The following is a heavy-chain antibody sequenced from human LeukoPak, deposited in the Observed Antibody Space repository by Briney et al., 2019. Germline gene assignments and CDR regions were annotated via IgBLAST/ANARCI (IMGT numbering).Heavy chain of an antibody. CDR3: ALDSRLMVYAWCYHYYMDV. J-gene: IGHJ6*03. CDR1: GFSISSSS. Sequence: PGGSLRLSCAASGFSISSSSMNWVRQAPGKGLEWVSSISGSSSYIYYADSVKGRFTISRDNAKNSLYLQMNSLRAEDTAVYYCALDSRLMVYAWCYHYYMDVWGKGTTVTVSS. CDR2: ISGSSSYI. V-gene: IGHV3-21*01. D-gene: IGHD2-8*01.